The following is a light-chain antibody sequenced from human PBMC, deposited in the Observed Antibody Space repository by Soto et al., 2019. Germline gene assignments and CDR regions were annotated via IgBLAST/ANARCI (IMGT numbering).Light chain of an antibody. CDR2: ESS. V-gene: IGKV3D-15*01. CDR3: QQYNHWRSIS. CDR1: QSVSNN. J-gene: IGKJ5*01. Sequence: EIVLTQSPGTLSLSPGERATLSCRAIQSVSNNYLAWYQQKPGQAPRLLIYESSNRATGIAARFSGSGSGTDFTLTISSLQSEDFAVYYCQQYNHWRSISFGQGTRLEIK.